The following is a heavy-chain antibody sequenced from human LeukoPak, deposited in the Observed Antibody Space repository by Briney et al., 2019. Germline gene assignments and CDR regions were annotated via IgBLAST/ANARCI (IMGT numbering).Heavy chain of an antibody. CDR1: GYTFTSYD. V-gene: IGHV1-8*01. CDR2: MNPNSGNT. CDR3: ARVGYSSGWQFYYYYGMDV. Sequence: ASVKVSCKASGYTFTSYDINWVRQATGQGLEWMGWMNPNSGNTGYAQKFQGRVTMTRNTSIGTACMELSSLRSEDTAVYYCARVGYSSGWQFYYYYGMDVWGQGTTVTVSS. D-gene: IGHD6-19*01. J-gene: IGHJ6*02.